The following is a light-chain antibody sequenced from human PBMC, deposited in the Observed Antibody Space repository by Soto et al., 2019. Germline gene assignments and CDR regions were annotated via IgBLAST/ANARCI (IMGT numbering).Light chain of an antibody. CDR3: QQYNTFWT. Sequence: DIQMTQSPSTLAASVGDRFTITCRASQTISSWLAWYQQKPGKAPKLLIYDVSTLGSGVPSRFSGSGSGTDFTFTISSLQPDDFATYYCQQYNTFWTFGQGTKVDIK. CDR1: QTISSW. CDR2: DVS. V-gene: IGKV1-5*01. J-gene: IGKJ1*01.